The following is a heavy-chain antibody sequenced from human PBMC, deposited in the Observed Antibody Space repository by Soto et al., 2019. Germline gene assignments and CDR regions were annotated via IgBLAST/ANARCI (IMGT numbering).Heavy chain of an antibody. Sequence: EVQLVESGGGLVQPGGSLRLSCAASGFAFSTSDMNWVRQAPGKGLEWISYISGASSTIYYEHSVKGRFTISRDDAGYSLYLQMNSLRAEDTAMYYFARVLYGGNSHAFDIWGQGTVVIVSS. D-gene: IGHD2-21*02. CDR1: GFAFSTSD. V-gene: IGHV3-48*01. J-gene: IGHJ3*02. CDR3: ARVLYGGNSHAFDI. CDR2: ISGASSTI.